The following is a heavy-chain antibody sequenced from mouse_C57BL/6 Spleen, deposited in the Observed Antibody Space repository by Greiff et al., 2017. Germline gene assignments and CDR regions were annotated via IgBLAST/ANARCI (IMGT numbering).Heavy chain of an antibody. CDR3: ARPAYGNPYYYAMDY. D-gene: IGHD2-1*01. V-gene: IGHV5-17*01. Sequence: EVKLVESGGGLVKPGGSLKLSCAASGFTFSDYGMHWVRQAPEKGLEWVAYISSGSSTIYYADTVKGRFTISRDNAKNTLFLQMTSVRAEDTAMYYCARPAYGNPYYYAMDYWGQGTSVTVSS. CDR1: GFTFSDYG. J-gene: IGHJ4*01. CDR2: ISSGSSTI.